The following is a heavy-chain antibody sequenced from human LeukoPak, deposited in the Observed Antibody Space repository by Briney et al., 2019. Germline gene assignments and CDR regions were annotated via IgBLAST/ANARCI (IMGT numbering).Heavy chain of an antibody. J-gene: IGHJ5*02. CDR2: ITSSSTYI. CDR3: ARNPFCSSTSCYSLLFDP. D-gene: IGHD2-2*01. V-gene: IGHV3-21*01. CDR1: GFTFSSYV. Sequence: GGSLRLSCAVSGFTFSSYVMHWVRQAPGKGLEWVSSITSSSTYIYYADSVKGRFTISRDNAKNSLYLQMNSLRAEDTAVYYCARNPFCSSTSCYSLLFDPWGQGTLVTVSS.